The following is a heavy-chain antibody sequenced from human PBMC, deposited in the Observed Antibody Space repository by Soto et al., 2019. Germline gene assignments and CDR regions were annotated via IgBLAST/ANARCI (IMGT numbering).Heavy chain of an antibody. V-gene: IGHV4-31*03. CDR2: IYYSGST. J-gene: IGHJ5*02. Sequence: SETLSLTCSVSGDSISSGGYYWSWIRQHPGKGLEWIGYIYYSGSTYYNPSLKSRLTLSVDTSRNQFSLQLRSVTAADTAVYHCARRGRSSCYPFEINWFDPWGQGTLVTVSS. D-gene: IGHD2-2*01. CDR1: GDSISSGGYY. CDR3: ARRGRSSCYPFEINWFDP.